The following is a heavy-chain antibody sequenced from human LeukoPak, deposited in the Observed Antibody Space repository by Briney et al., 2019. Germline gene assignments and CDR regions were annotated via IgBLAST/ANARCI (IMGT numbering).Heavy chain of an antibody. J-gene: IGHJ4*02. CDR1: GASIRTYY. V-gene: IGHV4-59*01. Sequence: PSETLSLTCNVSGASIRTYYWCWIRQPPGKGLEWVGHIYYSGGTRYNPSLKSRVTISVDTSKNQFSLKLNSVTAADTALYYCAREQAVAGSGFVYWGQGTLVTVSS. CDR3: AREQAVAGSGFVY. D-gene: IGHD6-19*01. CDR2: IYYSGGT.